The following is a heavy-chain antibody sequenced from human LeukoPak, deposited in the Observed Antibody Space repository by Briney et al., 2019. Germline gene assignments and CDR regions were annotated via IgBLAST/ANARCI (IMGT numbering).Heavy chain of an antibody. CDR1: GFTLRRKR. V-gene: IGHV3-21*01. Sequence: GGPLRLSCAALGFTLRRKRRKGGGRAQGRGGGGVSSISSSSSYIYYADSVKGRFTISRDNAKNSLYLQMNSLRAEDTAVYYCAPSGRGYYMDVWGKGTTVTVSS. CDR2: ISSSSSYI. D-gene: IGHD3-10*01. J-gene: IGHJ6*03. CDR3: APSGRGYYMDV.